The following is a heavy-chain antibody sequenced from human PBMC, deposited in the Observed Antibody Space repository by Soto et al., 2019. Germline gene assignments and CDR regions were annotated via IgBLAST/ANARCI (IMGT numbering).Heavy chain of an antibody. CDR2: IYYSGST. D-gene: IGHD5-12*01. V-gene: IGHV4-59*08. J-gene: IGHJ5*02. CDR1: GGSISSYY. CDR3: ARLWDGYDTDWFDP. Sequence: SETLSLTCTVSGGSISSYYWSWIRQPPGKGLEWIGYIYYSGSTNYNPSLKSRVTISVDTSKNQFSLKLSSVTAADTAVYYCARLWDGYDTDWFDPWGQGTLVTVSS.